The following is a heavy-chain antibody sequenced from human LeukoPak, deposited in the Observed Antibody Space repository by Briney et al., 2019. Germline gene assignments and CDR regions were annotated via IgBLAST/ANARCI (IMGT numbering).Heavy chain of an antibody. CDR1: GFSSSNYW. V-gene: IGHV3-74*01. J-gene: IGHJ6*02. CDR3: AKDLEDFWSGYYRSEYYYGMDV. Sequence: GGSLRLSCAASGFSSSNYWMHWVRQTPGKGLVWLAHISTDGIKTTYADSVKGRSTISRDNTKNTLFLQMNSLRAEDTAVYYCAKDLEDFWSGYYRSEYYYGMDVWGQGTTVTVSS. CDR2: ISTDGIKT. D-gene: IGHD3-3*01.